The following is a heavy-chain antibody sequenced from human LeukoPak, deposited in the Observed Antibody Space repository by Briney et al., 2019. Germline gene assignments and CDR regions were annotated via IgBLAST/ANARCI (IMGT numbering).Heavy chain of an antibody. CDR2: ISSSGSTI. J-gene: IGHJ4*02. Sequence: GGSLRLSCAASGFTFSDYYMSWIRRAPGKGLEWVSYISSSGSTIYYADSVKGRFTISRDNAKNSLYLQMNSLRAEDTAVYYCASFYYDILTGYYPQDYWGQGTLVTVSS. D-gene: IGHD3-9*01. CDR1: GFTFSDYY. CDR3: ASFYYDILTGYYPQDY. V-gene: IGHV3-11*01.